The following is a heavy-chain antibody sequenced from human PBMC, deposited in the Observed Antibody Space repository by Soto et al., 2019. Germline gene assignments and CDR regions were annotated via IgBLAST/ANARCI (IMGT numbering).Heavy chain of an antibody. J-gene: IGHJ4*02. CDR3: ARGRRAVDGYHFQD. V-gene: IGHV1-2*02. Sequence: ASVKVSWTASGYTFTGYYMHWVRQAPGQGLEWMGWINPNSGGTNYAQKFQGRVTMTRDTSISTAYMELSRLRSDDTAVYYCARGRRAVDGYHFQDSGQAPPVTVSS. D-gene: IGHD6-19*01. CDR1: GYTFTGYY. CDR2: INPNSGGT.